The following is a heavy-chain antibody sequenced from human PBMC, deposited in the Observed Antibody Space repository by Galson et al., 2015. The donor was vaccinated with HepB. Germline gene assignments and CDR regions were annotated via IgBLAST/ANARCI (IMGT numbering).Heavy chain of an antibody. CDR3: ARTTAYSTVPYYYYYYGMDV. V-gene: IGHV2-70*11. J-gene: IGHJ6*02. CDR1: GFSLSTSGMC. Sequence: PALVKPTQTLTLTCTFSGFSLSTSGMCVSWIRQPPGKALEWLARIDWDDDKYYSTSLKTRLTISKDTSKNQVVLTMTNMDPVDTATYYCARTTAYSTVPYYYYYYGMDVWGQGTTVTVSS. D-gene: IGHD4-17*01. CDR2: IDWDDDK.